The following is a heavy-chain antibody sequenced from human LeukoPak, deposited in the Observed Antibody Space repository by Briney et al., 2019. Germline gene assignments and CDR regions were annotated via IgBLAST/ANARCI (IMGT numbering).Heavy chain of an antibody. CDR2: INSDGSST. J-gene: IGHJ4*02. V-gene: IGHV3-74*01. D-gene: IGHD6-13*01. CDR3: ARRIAAAAAPYYFDY. CDR1: GFTFSSYW. Sequence: GGSLRLSCAASGFTFSSYWMHWVRQAPGKGLLWVSRINSDGSSTSYADSVKGRFTISRDNAKNTLYLQMNSLRAEDTAVYYCARRIAAAAAPYYFDYWGQGTLVTVPS.